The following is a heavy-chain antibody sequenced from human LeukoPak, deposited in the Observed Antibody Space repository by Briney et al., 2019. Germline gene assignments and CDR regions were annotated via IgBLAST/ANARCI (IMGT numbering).Heavy chain of an antibody. Sequence: GGSLRLSCAASGFTFSSYAMSWVRQAPGKGLEWVSAISGSGGSTYYADSVKGRFTISRDNSKNTLYLQVNSLRAEDTAVYYCAKAVVPAAIKSWFDPWGQGTLVTVSS. D-gene: IGHD2-2*02. CDR1: GFTFSSYA. CDR3: AKAVVPAAIKSWFDP. J-gene: IGHJ5*02. CDR2: ISGSGGST. V-gene: IGHV3-23*01.